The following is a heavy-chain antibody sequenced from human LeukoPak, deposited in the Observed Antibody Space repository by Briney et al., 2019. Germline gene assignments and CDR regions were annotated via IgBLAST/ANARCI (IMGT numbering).Heavy chain of an antibody. V-gene: IGHV5-51*01. CDR1: GYSFTTYW. D-gene: IGHD6-6*01. J-gene: IGHJ3*01. Sequence: PGESLKISCKGSGYSFTTYWIGWVRQMPGKGLEWMGIIYPGDSETRYSPSFQGQVTISADKSFSTAYLQWRSLKASDTAMYYCARWQLANGAFDFWGQGTMVTVSS. CDR2: IYPGDSET. CDR3: ARWQLANGAFDF.